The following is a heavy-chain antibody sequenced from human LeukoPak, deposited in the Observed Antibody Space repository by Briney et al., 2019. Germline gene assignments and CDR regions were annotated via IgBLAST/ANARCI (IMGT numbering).Heavy chain of an antibody. Sequence: SETLSLTCTVSGDSITSGGYYWTWIRQRPGKGLEWIGYIYKTASTYYNPSLKSRVTMSVDTSRNQFSLKLNSVTAADTAVYYCATDVLRWGQGTLVTASS. CDR3: ATDVLR. CDR2: IYKTAST. CDR1: GDSITSGGYY. V-gene: IGHV4-31*03. J-gene: IGHJ4*02.